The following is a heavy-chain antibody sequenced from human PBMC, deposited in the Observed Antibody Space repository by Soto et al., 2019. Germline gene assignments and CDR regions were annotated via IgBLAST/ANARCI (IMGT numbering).Heavy chain of an antibody. CDR3: ASETRYSSSSNYYYYYGMDV. CDR1: GFTFSDYY. D-gene: IGHD6-6*01. CDR2: ISSSGSTI. V-gene: IGHV3-11*01. Sequence: PGGSLRLSCAASGFTFSDYYMSWIRQAPGKGLEWVSYISSSGSTIYYADSVKGRFTISRDNAKNSLYLQMNSLRAEDTAVYYCASETRYSSSSNYYYYYGMDVWGQGT. J-gene: IGHJ6*02.